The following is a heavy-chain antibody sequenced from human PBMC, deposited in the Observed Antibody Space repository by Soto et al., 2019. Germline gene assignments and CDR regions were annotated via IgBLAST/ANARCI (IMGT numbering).Heavy chain of an antibody. CDR2: IIPIFGTA. CDR1: GGTFSSYA. Sequence: QVQLVQSGAEVKKHGSSVKVSCKASGGTFSSYAISWVRQAPGQGLEWMGGIIPIFGTANYAQKFQGRVTITADESTSTAYMELSSLRSEDTAVYYCAREDPDYGGNSLGAFDIWGQGTMVTVSS. V-gene: IGHV1-69*01. CDR3: AREDPDYGGNSLGAFDI. J-gene: IGHJ3*02. D-gene: IGHD4-17*01.